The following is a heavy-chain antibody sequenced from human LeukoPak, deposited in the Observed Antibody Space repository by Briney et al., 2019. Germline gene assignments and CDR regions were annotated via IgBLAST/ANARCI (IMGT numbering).Heavy chain of an antibody. V-gene: IGHV3-23*01. D-gene: IGHD3-10*01. Sequence: GGSLSLSCAASGFILSSYAMSWVRQPPGKGLEWVSVIRGSGGSGGSTYYADSVKGRFTISREHSKNTLYLQMNSLRAEDTAVYYCAKPRYGLGSFHYSYFDSWGQGTLVTVAS. J-gene: IGHJ4*02. CDR3: AKPRYGLGSFHYSYFDS. CDR2: IRGSGGSGGST. CDR1: GFILSSYA.